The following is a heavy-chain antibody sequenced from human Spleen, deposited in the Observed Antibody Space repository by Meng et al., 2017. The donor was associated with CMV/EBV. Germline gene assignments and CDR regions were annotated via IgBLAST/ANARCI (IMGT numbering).Heavy chain of an antibody. V-gene: IGHV1-46*01. Sequence: MISWKATGYTFAGYYIHWVRQALGQGIEWMGIINPSAGSTSYAQKFQGRVTMTRDTSTSTLYMELSSMRSADTAMYYCARGYSGSSYWGQGTLVTVSS. CDR2: INPSAGST. D-gene: IGHD1-26*01. CDR1: GYTFAGYY. CDR3: ARGYSGSSY. J-gene: IGHJ4*02.